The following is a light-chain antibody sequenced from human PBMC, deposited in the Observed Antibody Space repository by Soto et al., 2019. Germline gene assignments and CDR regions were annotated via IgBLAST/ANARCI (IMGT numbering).Light chain of an antibody. CDR2: AAS. J-gene: IGKJ4*01. Sequence: DIQMTQSPSSLSASFVDRATMTCRASQGIGIYLAWFQQRPGNTPKLLIYAASTLQSGVPSRFSGSGSGTDFTLTISSLQPEDVATYYCQKYNSAPLTFGGGTKVDIK. CDR3: QKYNSAPLT. V-gene: IGKV1-27*01. CDR1: QGIGIY.